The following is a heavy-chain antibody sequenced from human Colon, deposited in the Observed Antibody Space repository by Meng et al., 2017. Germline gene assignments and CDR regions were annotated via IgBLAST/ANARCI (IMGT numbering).Heavy chain of an antibody. D-gene: IGHD3-10*01. V-gene: IGHV4-30-4*03. Sequence: QVQLQESGPGLVKPSQTLSLTCPVSGASISSGDSYWSWIRQPPGEGLEWIGEIPHRGSSAYNPSLKSRVSMSIDKSKNQFSLKLTSVTAADTAVYHFLRGSGGSVWGQGTLVTVSS. CDR3: LRGSGGSV. CDR1: GASISSGDSY. J-gene: IGHJ1*01. CDR2: IPHRGSS.